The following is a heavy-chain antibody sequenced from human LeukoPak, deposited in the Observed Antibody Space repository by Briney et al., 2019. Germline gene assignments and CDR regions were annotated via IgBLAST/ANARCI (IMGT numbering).Heavy chain of an antibody. V-gene: IGHV3-30*18. D-gene: IGHD1-26*01. Sequence: GGSPRLSCAASGFTFSSYGMHWVRQAPGKGLEWVAVISYDGSNKYYADSVKGRFTISRDNSKNTLYLQMNSLRAEDTAVYYCAKTLTLVGATQYYFDYWGQGTLVTVSS. CDR3: AKTLTLVGATQYYFDY. CDR1: GFTFSSYG. CDR2: ISYDGSNK. J-gene: IGHJ4*02.